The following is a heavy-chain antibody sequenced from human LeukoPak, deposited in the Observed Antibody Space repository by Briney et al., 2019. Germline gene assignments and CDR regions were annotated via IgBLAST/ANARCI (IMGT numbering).Heavy chain of an antibody. J-gene: IGHJ6*02. CDR1: GGSISTTTYY. CDR3: ARGAPYGDFPFYYYGMDV. V-gene: IGHV4-39*07. Sequence: SSETLSLTCTVSGGSISTTTYYWGWIRQPPGKGLEWIGNIYYSGNSYYNPSLKSRVTISVDTSKNQFSLKLSSVTAADTAVYYCARGAPYGDFPFYYYGMDVWGQGTTVTVSS. CDR2: IYYSGNS. D-gene: IGHD4-17*01.